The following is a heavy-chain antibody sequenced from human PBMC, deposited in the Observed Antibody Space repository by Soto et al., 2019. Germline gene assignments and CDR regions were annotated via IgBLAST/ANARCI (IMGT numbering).Heavy chain of an antibody. V-gene: IGHV4-39*01. Sequence: SETLSLTCTVSGGSISSSSYYWGWIRQPPGKGLEWIVSIYYSGSTYYNPSLKSRVTISVDTSKNQFSLKLSSVTAADTAVYYCASPYNWNLHHXDYWGQGTLVTVSS. D-gene: IGHD1-7*01. CDR2: IYYSGST. J-gene: IGHJ4*02. CDR1: GGSISSSSYY. CDR3: ASPYNWNLHHXDY.